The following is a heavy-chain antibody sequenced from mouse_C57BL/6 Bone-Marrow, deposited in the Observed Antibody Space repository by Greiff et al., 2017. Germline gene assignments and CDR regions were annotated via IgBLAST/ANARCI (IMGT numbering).Heavy chain of an antibody. CDR1: GYTFTSYW. CDR3: AREDYYGSSLYYLDY. J-gene: IGHJ2*01. V-gene: IGHV1-69*01. Sequence: QVQLQQPGAELVMPGASVKLSCKASGYTFTSYWMHWVKQRPGQGLEWIGEIEPSVSYTNYNRKFKGKSTLTVDESSSTAYMQLSSLTSEYSAVYDCAREDYYGSSLYYLDYWGRGTTLTVSS. CDR2: IEPSVSYT. D-gene: IGHD1-1*01.